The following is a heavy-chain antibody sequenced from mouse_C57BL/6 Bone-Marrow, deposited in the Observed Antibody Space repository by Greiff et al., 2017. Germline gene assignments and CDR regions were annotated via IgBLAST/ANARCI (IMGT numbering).Heavy chain of an antibody. J-gene: IGHJ2*01. Sequence: EVQLQQSGPELVKPGASVKIPCKASGYTFTDYNMDWVQQSHGKSLEWIGDINPNNGGTIYNQKFKGKATLTVDKSSSTAYMELRSLTSEDTAVYYCARGDGPYYFDYWGQGTTLTVSS. V-gene: IGHV1-18*01. CDR2: INPNNGGT. CDR1: GYTFTDYN. D-gene: IGHD1-1*01. CDR3: ARGDGPYYFDY.